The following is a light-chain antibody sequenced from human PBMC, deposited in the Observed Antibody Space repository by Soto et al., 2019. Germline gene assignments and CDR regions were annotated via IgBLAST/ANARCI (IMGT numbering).Light chain of an antibody. Sequence: EFVLTQSPGTLSLSPGERATLSCRASQSITSTYLAWYQQKPGQAPRLLIYGASSRATGIPDRFSGSGSGTDFTLTISRLEPEDFAVYYCQQYGSSSLTFGGGTKVGIK. CDR3: QQYGSSSLT. CDR1: QSITSTY. V-gene: IGKV3-20*01. J-gene: IGKJ4*01. CDR2: GAS.